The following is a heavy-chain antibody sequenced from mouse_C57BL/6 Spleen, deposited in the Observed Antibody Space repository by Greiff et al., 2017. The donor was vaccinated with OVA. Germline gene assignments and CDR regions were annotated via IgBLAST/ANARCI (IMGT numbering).Heavy chain of an antibody. J-gene: IGHJ3*01. D-gene: IGHD3-2*02. Sequence: VQLQQPGAELVRPGTSVKLSCKASGYTFTSYWMHWVKQRHGQGLEWIGVIDPSDSYTKYNQKFKGKATLTVDTSSSTAYMQLSSLTSEDSAVYYCASTAQATGWFAYWGQGTLVTVSA. CDR1: GYTFTSYW. CDR2: IDPSDSYT. V-gene: IGHV1-59*01. CDR3: ASTAQATGWFAY.